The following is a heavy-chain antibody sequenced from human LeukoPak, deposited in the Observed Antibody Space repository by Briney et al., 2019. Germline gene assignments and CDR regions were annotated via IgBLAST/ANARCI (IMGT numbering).Heavy chain of an antibody. CDR3: ATGATSTRFDY. D-gene: IGHD5-24*01. Sequence: GGSLRLSCVASGINFENYNMSWVRQPPGKGLEWVSLISWNGENIHYAASVKGRFTISRDNSKDSLFLQMNTLRTEDTALYYCATGATSTRFDYWGQGTLVTVS. V-gene: IGHV3-43*01. J-gene: IGHJ4*02. CDR1: GINFENYN. CDR2: ISWNGENI.